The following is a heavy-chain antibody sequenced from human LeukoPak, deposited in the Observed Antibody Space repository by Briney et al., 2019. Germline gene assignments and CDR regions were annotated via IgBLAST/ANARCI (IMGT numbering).Heavy chain of an antibody. CDR1: GFIFSTYS. Sequence: GGSLRLSCAASGFIFSTYSMNWVRQAPGKGLEWISYISDSSSTVYYADSVKGRFTISRDNAKNSLYLQMNSLRAEDTAVYYCARDPGHTYIYRWFDPWGQGTLVTVSS. D-gene: IGHD3-9*01. J-gene: IGHJ5*02. CDR3: ARDPGHTYIYRWFDP. V-gene: IGHV3-48*04. CDR2: ISDSSSTV.